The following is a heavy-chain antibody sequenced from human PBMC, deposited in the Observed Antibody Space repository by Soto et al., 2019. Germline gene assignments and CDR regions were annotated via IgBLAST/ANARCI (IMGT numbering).Heavy chain of an antibody. D-gene: IGHD3-3*01. J-gene: IGHJ4*02. Sequence: PSETLSLTCAVSGGSVSSSSYYWGWIRQPPGKGLEWIGSIYYSGSTYYNPSLKSRVTISVDTSKNQFSLTLTSVTAADTAVYYCARHSRTDYDFWSGYGWGQGALVTVSS. CDR3: ARHSRTDYDFWSGYG. V-gene: IGHV4-39*01. CDR1: GGSVSSSSYY. CDR2: IYYSGST.